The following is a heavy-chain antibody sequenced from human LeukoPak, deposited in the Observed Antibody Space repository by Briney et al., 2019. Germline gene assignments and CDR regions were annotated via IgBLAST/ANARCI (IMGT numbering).Heavy chain of an antibody. CDR2: IYPGDSDT. CDR3: ARRPHYYDSSAYAFDI. D-gene: IGHD3-22*01. V-gene: IGHV5-51*01. CDR1: GYSFTSYW. Sequence: GESLKISCKGSGYSFTSYWIGWVRQMPGKGLEWMGIIYPGDSDTRYSPSFQGQVTISADKSISTAYLQWSSLKASDTAMYYCARRPHYYDSSAYAFDIWGQGTMVTASS. J-gene: IGHJ3*02.